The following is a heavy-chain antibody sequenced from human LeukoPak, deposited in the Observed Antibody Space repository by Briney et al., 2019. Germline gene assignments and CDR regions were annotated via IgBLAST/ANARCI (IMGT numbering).Heavy chain of an antibody. Sequence: GGSLRLSCAASGFTFSSYAMSWVRQAPGKGLEWVSAISGSGGSTYYADSVKGRFTISRDNSKNTLYLQMNSLRAEDTAVYYCAKVDLVVVAASYNWFDPWGQGTLVTVSS. D-gene: IGHD2-15*01. CDR2: ISGSGGST. CDR3: AKVDLVVVAASYNWFDP. CDR1: GFTFSSYA. J-gene: IGHJ5*02. V-gene: IGHV3-23*01.